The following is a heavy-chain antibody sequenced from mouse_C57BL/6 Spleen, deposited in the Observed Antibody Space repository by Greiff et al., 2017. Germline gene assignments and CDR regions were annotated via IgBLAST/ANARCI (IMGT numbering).Heavy chain of an antibody. Sequence: EVHLVESGGGLVKPGGSLKLSCAASGFTFSDYGMHWVRQAPEKGLEWVAYISSGSSTIYYADTVKGRFTISRDNAKNTLFLQMTSLRSEDTAMYYCAREGISYFDYWGQGTTLTVSS. J-gene: IGHJ2*01. CDR1: GFTFSDYG. CDR2: ISSGSSTI. V-gene: IGHV5-17*01. CDR3: AREGISYFDY.